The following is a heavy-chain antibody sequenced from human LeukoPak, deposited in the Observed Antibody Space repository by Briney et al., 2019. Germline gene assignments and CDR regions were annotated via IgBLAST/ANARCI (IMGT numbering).Heavy chain of an antibody. J-gene: IGHJ4*02. CDR1: GGSISSYY. CDR2: IYYSGST. Sequence: SETLSLTCTVSGGSISSYYWSWIRQPPGKGLEWIGYIYYSGSTNYNPYLKSRVTMSVDTSKNQFSLKLSSVTAADTAVYYCATFKLYGNFDYWGQGTLVTVSS. V-gene: IGHV4-59*12. D-gene: IGHD4-17*01. CDR3: ATFKLYGNFDY.